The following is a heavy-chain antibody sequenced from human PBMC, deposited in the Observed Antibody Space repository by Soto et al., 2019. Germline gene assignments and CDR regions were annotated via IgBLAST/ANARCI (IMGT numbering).Heavy chain of an antibody. D-gene: IGHD5-12*01. CDR1: GYILTDYG. CDR3: VRDGPFLRLYEGMDV. CDR2: ISTNNGNT. J-gene: IGHJ6*02. Sequence: QVQLVQSGAEVKKPGASVKVSCKTSGYILTDYGFSWVRQAPGRGLEWLGWISTNNGNTYYAQKFQGRVTMTADTHTSTAYMELRSLRSDDSAVYFCVRDGPFLRLYEGMDVWGQGTTVTVSS. V-gene: IGHV1-18*01.